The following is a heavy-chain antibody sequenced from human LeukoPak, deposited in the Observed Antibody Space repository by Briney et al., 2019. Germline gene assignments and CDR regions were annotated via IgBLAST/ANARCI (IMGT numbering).Heavy chain of an antibody. CDR3: AELGITMIGGV. CDR1: GFTFSSYS. V-gene: IGHV3-30*18. D-gene: IGHD3-10*02. J-gene: IGHJ6*04. Sequence: GGSLRLSCAASGFTFSSYSMSWVRQAPGKGLEWVAVISYDGSNKYYADSVKGRFTISRDNAKNSLYLQMNSLRAEDTAVYYCAELGITMIGGVWGKGTTVTISS. CDR2: ISYDGSNK.